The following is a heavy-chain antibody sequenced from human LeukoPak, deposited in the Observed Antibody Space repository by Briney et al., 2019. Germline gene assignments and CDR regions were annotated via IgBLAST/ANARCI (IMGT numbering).Heavy chain of an antibody. Sequence: SGGSLRLSCAASGFTFSSYAMHWVRQAPGKGLEWVAVISYDGSNKYYADSVKGRFTISRDNSKNTLYLQMNSLRAEDTAVYYCAKLLWFGEFPDYWGQGTLVTVSS. CDR1: GFTFSSYA. D-gene: IGHD3-10*01. CDR3: AKLLWFGEFPDY. V-gene: IGHV3-30-3*02. CDR2: ISYDGSNK. J-gene: IGHJ4*02.